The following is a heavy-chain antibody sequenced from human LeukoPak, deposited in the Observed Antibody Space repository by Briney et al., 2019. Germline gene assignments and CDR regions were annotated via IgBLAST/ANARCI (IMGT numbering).Heavy chain of an antibody. D-gene: IGHD3-9*01. CDR1: GFTFTSSA. CDR3: AAGFGYDILTGYSPS. CDR2: IVVGSGNT. J-gene: IGHJ5*02. V-gene: IGHV1-58*01. Sequence: EASVKVSCKASGFTFTSSAVQWVRQARGQRIEWIGWIVVGSGNTNYAQKFQERVTITRDMSTSTAYMELSSLRSEDTAVYYCAAGFGYDILTGYSPSWGQGTLVTVSS.